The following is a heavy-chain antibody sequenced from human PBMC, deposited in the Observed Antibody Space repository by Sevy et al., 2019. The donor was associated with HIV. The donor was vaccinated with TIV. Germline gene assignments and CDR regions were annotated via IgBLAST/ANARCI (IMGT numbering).Heavy chain of an antibody. CDR2: INPSGGST. CDR3: AREEWLKFFDY. Sequence: ASVKVSCKASGYTISTYHMHWVRQAPGQGLEWMGIINPSGGSTDYAQKFQGRVSMTRDTSTSTVYMELSSLRSEDTAVYYCAREEWLKFFDYWGQRTLVTVSS. CDR1: GYTISTYH. J-gene: IGHJ4*02. D-gene: IGHD3-3*01. V-gene: IGHV1-46*01.